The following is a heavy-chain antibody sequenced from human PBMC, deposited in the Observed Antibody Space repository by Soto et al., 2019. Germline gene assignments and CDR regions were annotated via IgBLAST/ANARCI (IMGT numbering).Heavy chain of an antibody. D-gene: IGHD3-22*01. V-gene: IGHV3-23*04. CDR2: ISASGGST. Sequence: EMQLVESGGGLVQPGGSLRLSCVASGFTFSSYAMNWVRQAPGKGLEWVSTISASGGSTYYADSVKGRFIISRDNSKNTLYLQMDSLRAEDTAVYYCAKGGYYYDSSGFDYWGQGTLVTVSS. J-gene: IGHJ4*02. CDR1: GFTFSSYA. CDR3: AKGGYYYDSSGFDY.